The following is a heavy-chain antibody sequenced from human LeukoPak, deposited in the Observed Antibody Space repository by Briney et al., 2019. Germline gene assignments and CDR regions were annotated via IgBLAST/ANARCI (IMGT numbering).Heavy chain of an antibody. CDR1: GFTFSDYC. J-gene: IGHJ3*02. Sequence: GGSLRLSCAASGFTFSDYCMSWIRQAPGKGLEWVSYISSSGSTIYYADSVKGRCTISRDNAKNSLYLQMNSLRAEDTALYHCARVVGGQGAFDIWGQGTMVSVSS. D-gene: IGHD3-10*01. CDR2: ISSSGSTI. V-gene: IGHV3-11*01. CDR3: ARVVGGQGAFDI.